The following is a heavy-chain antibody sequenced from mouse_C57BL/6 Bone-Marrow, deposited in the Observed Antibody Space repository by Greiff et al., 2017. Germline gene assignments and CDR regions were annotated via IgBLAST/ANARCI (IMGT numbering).Heavy chain of an antibody. CDR3: ARHGGFTMVTTRCFAY. CDR1: GFTFSSYG. Sequence: EVMLVESGGDLVKPGGSLKLSCAASGFTFSSYGMSWVRQTPDKRLEWVATISSGGSYTYYPDSVKGRFTISRDNAKNTLYLQMSSLKSEDTAMYYCARHGGFTMVTTRCFAYWGQGTLVTVSA. D-gene: IGHD2-2*01. CDR2: ISSGGSYT. J-gene: IGHJ3*01. V-gene: IGHV5-6*01.